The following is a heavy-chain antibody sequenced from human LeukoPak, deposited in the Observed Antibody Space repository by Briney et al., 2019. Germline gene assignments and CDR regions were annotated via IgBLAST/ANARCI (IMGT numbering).Heavy chain of an antibody. J-gene: IGHJ4*02. D-gene: IGHD6-19*01. Sequence: SETLSLTCSVSGGSINIYFWSWIREPPGEGRGWVGYIYYSGSTNYNPSLESRVTISIHTSKNQFSLKLSSVTASDTAVYYCARLPYSSGWYVYWGQGILVTVPS. V-gene: IGHV4-59*01. CDR1: GGSINIYF. CDR2: IYYSGST. CDR3: ARLPYSSGWYVY.